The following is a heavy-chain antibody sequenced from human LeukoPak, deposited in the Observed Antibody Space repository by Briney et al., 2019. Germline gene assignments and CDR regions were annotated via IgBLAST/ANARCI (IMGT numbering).Heavy chain of an antibody. CDR3: ARDSENDY. J-gene: IGHJ4*02. CDR1: GFTFSTYA. Sequence: GGSLRLSCAASGFTFSTYAMSWVRQAPGKGLDWVSAISGNGGKTYYADSVKGRFTISRDNSKNTLYLQMNSLRAEDTAVYYCARDSENDYWGQGTLVTVSS. CDR2: ISGNGGKT. V-gene: IGHV3-23*01.